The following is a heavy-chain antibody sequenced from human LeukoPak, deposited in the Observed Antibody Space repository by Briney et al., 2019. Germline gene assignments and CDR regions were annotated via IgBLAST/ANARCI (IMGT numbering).Heavy chain of an antibody. CDR1: GGTFGSHA. CDR3: ARDSGVIAAAVYDY. Sequence: SVKVSCKASGGTFGSHAISWVRQAPGQGLEWMGRIIPILGIANYAQKFQGRVTITADKSTSTAYMELSSLRSEDTAVYYCARDSGVIAAAVYDYWGQGTLVTVSS. J-gene: IGHJ4*02. D-gene: IGHD6-13*01. CDR2: IIPILGIA. V-gene: IGHV1-69*04.